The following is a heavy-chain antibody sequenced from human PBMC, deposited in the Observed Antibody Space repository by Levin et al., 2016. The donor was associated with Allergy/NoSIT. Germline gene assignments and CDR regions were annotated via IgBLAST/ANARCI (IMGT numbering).Heavy chain of an antibody. V-gene: IGHV3-9*01. CDR1: GFTFEDYA. Sequence: SLKISCAASGFTFEDYAMHWVRQAPGKGLEWVSGIIWNSNTIGYADSVKGRFTISRDNAKKSLYLQMNSLRAEDTAFYFCAKDKGGSRFGEFDSWGQGILVTVSS. CDR2: IIWNSNTI. CDR3: AKDKGGSRFGEFDS. D-gene: IGHD3-16*01. J-gene: IGHJ4*02.